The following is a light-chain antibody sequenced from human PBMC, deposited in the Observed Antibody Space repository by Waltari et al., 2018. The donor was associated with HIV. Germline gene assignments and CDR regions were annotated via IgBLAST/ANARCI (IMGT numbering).Light chain of an antibody. J-gene: IGKJ1*01. Sequence: EIVFTSPDTLSLSPGERATLSCKARQYFGSGALAWYQQKPGQPPRLLIYAESSRATGIPDRFSGSASGTEFTLTISRLEPEDCAVYYCQQYGSSPLRTFGQGTKVEVK. CDR1: QYFGSGA. CDR2: AES. V-gene: IGKV3-20*01. CDR3: QQYGSSPLRT.